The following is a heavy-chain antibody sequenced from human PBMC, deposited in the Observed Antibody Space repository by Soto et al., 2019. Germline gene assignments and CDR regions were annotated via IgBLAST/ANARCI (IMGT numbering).Heavy chain of an antibody. J-gene: IGHJ5*02. CDR1: GYTFISYY. D-gene: IGHD3-22*01. CDR2: INPSGGST. CDR3: ASGSSGYYSWFDP. Sequence: ASVKVSCKASGYTFISYYMHWVRQAPGQGLEWMGIINPSGGSTSYAQKFQGRVTMTRDTSTSTVYMELSSLRSEDTAVYYCASGSSGYYSWFDPWGQGTLVTVSS. V-gene: IGHV1-46*01.